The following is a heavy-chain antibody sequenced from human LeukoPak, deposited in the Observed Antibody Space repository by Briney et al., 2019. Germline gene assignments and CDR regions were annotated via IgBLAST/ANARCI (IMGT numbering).Heavy chain of an antibody. Sequence: SETLSLTCAVYGGSFSGYYWSWIRQPPGKGLEWIGEINHSGSTNYNPSLKSRVTISVGTSKNQFSLKLSSVTAADTAVYYCARTLYDFWSGYYTGSIDYWGQGTLVTVSS. V-gene: IGHV4-34*01. J-gene: IGHJ4*02. CDR3: ARTLYDFWSGYYTGSIDY. CDR2: INHSGST. CDR1: GGSFSGYY. D-gene: IGHD3-3*01.